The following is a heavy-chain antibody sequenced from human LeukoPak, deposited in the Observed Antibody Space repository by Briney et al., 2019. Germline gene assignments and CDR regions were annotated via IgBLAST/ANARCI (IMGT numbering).Heavy chain of an antibody. D-gene: IGHD2-15*01. CDR2: ISAYNGNT. V-gene: IGHV1-18*01. CDR1: GYTFTSYG. J-gene: IGHJ6*03. CDR3: ARVLVAATHPYYYYYYMDV. Sequence: GASVKVSCKASGYTFTSYGISWVRQAPGQGLEWMGWISAYNGNTNYAQKLQGRVTMTTDTSTSTAYMELRSLRSDDTAVYYCARVLVAATHPYYYYYYMDVWGKGTTVTISS.